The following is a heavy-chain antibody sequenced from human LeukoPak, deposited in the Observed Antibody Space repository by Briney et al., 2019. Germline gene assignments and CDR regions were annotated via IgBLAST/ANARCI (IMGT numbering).Heavy chain of an antibody. Sequence: SGGSLRLSCAASGFPFTDFSMDWVRQAPGKGLEWVAYISSSSSIIFYADSVKGRFTISRDNAKNSLYLQMNGLRDEDTAVYYCARDYYDSSCYDFWGQGTLVTVSS. CDR1: GFPFTDFS. D-gene: IGHD3-22*01. CDR2: ISSSSSII. V-gene: IGHV3-48*02. J-gene: IGHJ4*02. CDR3: ARDYYDSSCYDF.